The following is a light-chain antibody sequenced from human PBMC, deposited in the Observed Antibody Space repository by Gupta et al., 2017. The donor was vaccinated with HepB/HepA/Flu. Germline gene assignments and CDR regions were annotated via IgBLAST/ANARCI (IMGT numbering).Light chain of an antibody. Sequence: DIQMTQSPSSLSASVGDRVTITCRASQSISTYVNWYQQKPGKAPELLIYAASSLQSGVPSRFSRSASGTDFTLTISMLQREDSATYYCQLRHSMPRTFGQGTKVVLK. V-gene: IGKV1-39*01. CDR3: QLRHSMPRT. J-gene: IGKJ1*01. CDR1: QSISTY. CDR2: AAS.